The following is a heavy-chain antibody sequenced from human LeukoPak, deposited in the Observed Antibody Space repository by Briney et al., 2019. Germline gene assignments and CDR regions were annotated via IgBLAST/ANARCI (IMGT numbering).Heavy chain of an antibody. J-gene: IGHJ3*02. CDR3: AVGGVYLRGGAEAFDI. D-gene: IGHD3-10*01. V-gene: IGHV4-4*02. CDR1: GGSISSSNW. CDR2: IYHSGST. Sequence: SQTLSLTCAVSGGSISSSNWWSWVRQPPGKGLEWIGEIYHSGSTNYNPSLKSRVTISVDKSKNQFSLKLSSVTAADTAVYYCAVGGVYLRGGAEAFDIWGQGTMVTVSS.